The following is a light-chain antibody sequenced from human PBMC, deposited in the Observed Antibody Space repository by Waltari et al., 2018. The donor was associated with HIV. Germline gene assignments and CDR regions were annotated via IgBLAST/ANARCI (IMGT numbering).Light chain of an antibody. J-gene: IGKJ1*01. CDR1: QSLSSN. CDR2: GAY. V-gene: IGKV3-15*01. Sequence: EIVMTQSPATLSVSPGDRAILSCRASQSLSSNLAGYQQKPGQAPRLLISGAYTRATGIPARFSGSGSGTEFTLTISSLQSEDFGVYYCQQYNKWPRTFGQGTKVEIK. CDR3: QQYNKWPRT.